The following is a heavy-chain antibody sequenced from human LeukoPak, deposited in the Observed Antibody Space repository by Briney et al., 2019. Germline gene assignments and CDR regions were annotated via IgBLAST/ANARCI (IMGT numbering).Heavy chain of an antibody. D-gene: IGHD3-3*01. V-gene: IGHV1-18*01. CDR3: ARCYDFWTGYFDY. CDR1: GYAFSSFA. J-gene: IGHJ4*02. Sequence: ASVKVSYKTSGYAFSSFAIAWVRQAPGQGLEWMGWSSTYTNTNAAQKFQGRVTMTTDTSTSTAYMELTSLRSDATAVYYCARCYDFWTGYFDYWGQGTRVTVSS. CDR2: SSTYTNT.